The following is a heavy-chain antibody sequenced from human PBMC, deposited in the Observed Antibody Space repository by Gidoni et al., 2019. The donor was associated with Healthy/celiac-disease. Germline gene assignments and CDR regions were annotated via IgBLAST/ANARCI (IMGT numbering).Heavy chain of an antibody. V-gene: IGHV2-26*01. Sequence: QVTLKESGPVLVKPTETLTLTCTVSGFSLSNARMGVSWIRQPPGKALEWLAHIFSNDEKSYSTSLKSRLTISKDTSKSQVVLTMTNMDPVDTATYYCARKYGSSSYYYDGMDVWGQGTTVTVSS. J-gene: IGHJ6*02. CDR3: ARKYGSSSYYYDGMDV. CDR2: IFSNDEK. D-gene: IGHD3-10*01. CDR1: GFSLSNARMG.